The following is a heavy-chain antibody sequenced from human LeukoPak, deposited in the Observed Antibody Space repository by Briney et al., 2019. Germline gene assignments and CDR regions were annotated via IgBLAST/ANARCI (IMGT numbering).Heavy chain of an antibody. D-gene: IGHD2-21*01. CDR3: ATFPLHCGGDCYSSFDY. CDR2: MNPNSGNT. Sequence: ASVKVSCKASGYTFTSYDINWVRQATGQGLEWMGWMNPNSGNTGYAQKFQGRVTMTEDTSTDTAYMELSSLRSEDTAVYYCATFPLHCGGDCYSSFDYWGQGTLVTVSS. CDR1: GYTFTSYD. J-gene: IGHJ4*02. V-gene: IGHV1-8*02.